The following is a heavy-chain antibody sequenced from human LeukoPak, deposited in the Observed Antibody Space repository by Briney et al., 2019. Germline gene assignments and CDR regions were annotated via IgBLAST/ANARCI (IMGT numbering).Heavy chain of an antibody. CDR3: ARDPRRAQYQLPMYNWFDP. Sequence: PGGSLRLSCAASGFTFSDYYMSWIRQAPGKGLEGVSYISSSGSTIYYADSVKGRFTISRDNAKNSLYLQMNSLRAEDTAVYYCARDPRRAQYQLPMYNWFDPWGQGTLVTVSS. J-gene: IGHJ5*02. V-gene: IGHV3-11*01. D-gene: IGHD2-2*01. CDR2: ISSSGSTI. CDR1: GFTFSDYY.